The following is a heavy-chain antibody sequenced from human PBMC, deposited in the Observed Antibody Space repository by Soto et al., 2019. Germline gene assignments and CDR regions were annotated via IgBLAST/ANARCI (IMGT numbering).Heavy chain of an antibody. J-gene: IGHJ6*02. CDR3: ARVLSYSYGASPYPGMDV. Sequence: QVQLVESGGGVVQPGRSLRLSCAASRFTFSSYGMHWVRQAPGKGLEWVALIWYDGRDKYFADSVKGRFTISRHNSKNSWYLQMNCLRAEDTTVYDCARVLSYSYGASPYPGMDVWGQGTTVTVSS. D-gene: IGHD5-18*01. CDR1: RFTFSSYG. CDR2: IWYDGRDK. V-gene: IGHV3-33*01.